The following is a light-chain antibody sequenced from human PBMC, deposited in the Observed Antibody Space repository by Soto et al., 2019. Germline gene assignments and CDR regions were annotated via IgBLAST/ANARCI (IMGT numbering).Light chain of an antibody. CDR1: QSISSY. CDR3: QQSYSTPIT. V-gene: IGKV1-39*01. J-gene: IGKJ5*01. CDR2: AAS. Sequence: DIQITQSPSYLSASVGDRVTITCRASQSISSYLNCYQQKPGKAPKLLIYAASSLQSGVPSRFSGSGSGTDFTLTISSLQPEDFATYYCQQSYSTPITFGQGTRLEIK.